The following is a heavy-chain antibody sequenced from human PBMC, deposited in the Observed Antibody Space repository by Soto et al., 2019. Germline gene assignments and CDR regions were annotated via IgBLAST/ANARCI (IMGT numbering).Heavy chain of an antibody. J-gene: IGHJ4*02. CDR1: GYTFTNYW. D-gene: IGHD6-19*01. V-gene: IGHV5-51*01. CDR2: IYPGDSDT. Sequence: KVSCKASGYTFTNYWIGWVRQMPGKGLEWIGIIYPGDSDTRYSPSFQGQVTIPADKSINTAYLQWSSLKASDTAMYYCARHGKYSSGWTSFDYWGQGTLVTVSS. CDR3: ARHGKYSSGWTSFDY.